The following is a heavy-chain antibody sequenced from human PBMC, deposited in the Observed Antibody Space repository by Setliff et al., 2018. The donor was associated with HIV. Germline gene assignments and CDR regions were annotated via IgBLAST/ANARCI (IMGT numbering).Heavy chain of an antibody. D-gene: IGHD3-10*01. V-gene: IGHV5-51*01. J-gene: IGHJ3*01. CDR3: ARPRAGFLRVAFDL. Sequence: PGESLKISCKGSGYSFNTYWIGWVRQMPGKGLEWMGIIFPDDSDTRYSPSFQGQVTISADKSINTAYLQWSSLKASGTAIYYCARPRAGFLRVAFDLWGQGTMVTVSS. CDR2: IFPDDSDT. CDR1: GYSFNTYW.